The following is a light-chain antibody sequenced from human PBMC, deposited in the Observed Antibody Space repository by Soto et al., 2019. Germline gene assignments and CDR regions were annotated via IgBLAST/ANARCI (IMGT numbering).Light chain of an antibody. J-gene: IGLJ1*01. Sequence: QSVLTPPAAVSGCPGQSIPISCTGTSTDVGGYNYVSWYQHRPGEAPKLMIFEVTQRPSGVSNRFSGSKSGNTASLTISGLQAEDEADYFCNSYTSSSTYVFGSGTKVTVL. CDR2: EVT. CDR3: NSYTSSSTYV. V-gene: IGLV2-14*01. CDR1: STDVGGYNY.